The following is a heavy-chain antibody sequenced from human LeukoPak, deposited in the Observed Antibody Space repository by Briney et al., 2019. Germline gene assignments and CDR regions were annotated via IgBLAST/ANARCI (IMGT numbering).Heavy chain of an antibody. CDR3: ARSKSRSRNYYYGMDV. D-gene: IGHD2-2*01. CDR2: IIPIFGTA. Sequence: SVKVSCKASGYTFTSYDINWVRQAPGQGLEWMGGIIPIFGTANYAQKFQGRVTITADESTSTAYMELSSLRSEDTAVYYCARSKSRSRNYYYGMDVWGQGTTVTVSS. CDR1: GYTFTSYD. V-gene: IGHV1-69*13. J-gene: IGHJ6*02.